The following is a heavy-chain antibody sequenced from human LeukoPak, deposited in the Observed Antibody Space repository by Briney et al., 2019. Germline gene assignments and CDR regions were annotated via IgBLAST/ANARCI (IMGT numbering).Heavy chain of an antibody. D-gene: IGHD4-23*01. CDR2: IGTADDT. J-gene: IGHJ2*01. CDR3: ARETSDSGGNYGWYFDL. CDR1: GFTFSSYD. Sequence: PGGSLRLSCAASGFTFSSYDMHWVRQPTGKGLEWVSAIGTADDTYYPDSVKGRFTISRENAKNSLYLQMNSLRAEDTAVYYCARETSDSGGNYGWYFDLWGRGTLVSVSS. V-gene: IGHV3-13*04.